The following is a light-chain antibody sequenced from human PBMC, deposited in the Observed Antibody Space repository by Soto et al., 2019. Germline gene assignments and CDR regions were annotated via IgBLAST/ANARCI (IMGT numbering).Light chain of an antibody. V-gene: IGKV3-20*01. J-gene: IGKJ1*01. CDR2: GAS. CDR3: QQYGSSPGT. Sequence: EIVLTQSPGTLSLSPGERATLSCRASQSVGSDYLAWYQQKPGQAPRLLIYGASTRATGIPARFSGSGSGTEFTLTISRLESEDFAVYYCQQYGSSPGTFGQGTKVDIK. CDR1: QSVGSDY.